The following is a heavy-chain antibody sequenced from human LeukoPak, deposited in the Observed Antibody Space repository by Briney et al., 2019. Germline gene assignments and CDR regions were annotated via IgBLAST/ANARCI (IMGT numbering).Heavy chain of an antibody. CDR3: ARDMFGIAARPGDY. CDR1: GGTFSSYA. J-gene: IGHJ4*02. Sequence: SVKVSCKASGGTFSSYAISWVRQAPGQGLEWMGGIIPIFGTANYAQKFQGRVTITADKSTSTAYMELSSLRSEDTAVYYCARDMFGIAARPGDYWGQGTLVTVSS. V-gene: IGHV1-69*06. D-gene: IGHD6-6*01. CDR2: IIPIFGTA.